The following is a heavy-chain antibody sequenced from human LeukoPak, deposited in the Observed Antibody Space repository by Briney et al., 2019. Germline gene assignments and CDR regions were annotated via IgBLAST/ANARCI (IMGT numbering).Heavy chain of an antibody. D-gene: IGHD3-10*01. V-gene: IGHV4-39*01. CDR3: ARYVVYGSGKYYFDY. J-gene: IGHJ4*02. CDR2: IYYSGNT. CDR1: GGXISSSTYY. Sequence: SETLSLTCTVSGGXISSSTYYWGWIRQPPGKGLEWIGSIYYSGNTYYNPSLKSRVTISVDTSKNQFSLKLSSVTAADTAVYLCARYVVYGSGKYYFDYWGQGSLVSVSS.